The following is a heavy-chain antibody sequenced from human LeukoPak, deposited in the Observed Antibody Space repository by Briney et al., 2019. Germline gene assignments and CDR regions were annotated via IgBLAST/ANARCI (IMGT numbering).Heavy chain of an antibody. J-gene: IGHJ4*02. CDR3: ARDPYYYDSSGYLSYFDY. D-gene: IGHD3-22*01. CDR1: GFTLSSYA. CDR2: ISGSGGST. Sequence: GGSLRLSCAASGFTLSSYAMSWVRQAPGKGLEWVSAISGSGGSTYYADSVKGRFTISRDNSKNTLYLQMNSLRAEDTAVYYCARDPYYYDSSGYLSYFDYWGQGTLVTVSS. V-gene: IGHV3-23*01.